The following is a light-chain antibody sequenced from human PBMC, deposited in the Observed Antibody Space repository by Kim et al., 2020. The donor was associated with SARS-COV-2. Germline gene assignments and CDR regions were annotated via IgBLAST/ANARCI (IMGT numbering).Light chain of an antibody. CDR2: DVS. Sequence: GQSVTIACTGTSSDVGGYNYVSWYQQHPGKAPKLMIYDVSKRPSGVPDRFSGSKSGNTASLTISGLQAEDEADYYCCSYAGSYPYVFGTGTKVTVL. V-gene: IGLV2-11*01. J-gene: IGLJ1*01. CDR3: CSYAGSYPYV. CDR1: SSDVGGYNY.